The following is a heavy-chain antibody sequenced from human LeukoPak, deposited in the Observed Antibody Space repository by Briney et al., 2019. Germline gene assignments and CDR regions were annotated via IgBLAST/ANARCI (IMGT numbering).Heavy chain of an antibody. CDR1: GYTFTSYY. CDR2: INPSGGST. V-gene: IGHV1-46*01. CDR3: AREGTMVRGVMDFAGMDV. D-gene: IGHD3-10*01. Sequence: ASVKVSCKASGYTFTSYYIHWVRQAPGQGLEWMGIINPSGGSTNYAQKLQGRVTMTTDTSTSTAYMELRSLRSDDTAVYYCAREGTMVRGVMDFAGMDVWGQGTTVTVSS. J-gene: IGHJ6*02.